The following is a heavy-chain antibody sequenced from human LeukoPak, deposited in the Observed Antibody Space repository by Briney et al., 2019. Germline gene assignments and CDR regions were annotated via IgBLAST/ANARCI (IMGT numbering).Heavy chain of an antibody. J-gene: IGHJ6*03. D-gene: IGHD3-10*01. CDR1: GFTFSSSA. Sequence: GGSLRLSCAASGFTFSSSAMHWVRQAPGKGLEWVAFIRYDGSNKYYADSVKGRFTISRDNSKNTLYLQMNSLRAEDTAVYYCAKWVRRTYYMDVWGKGTTVTISS. V-gene: IGHV3-30*02. CDR3: AKWVRRTYYMDV. CDR2: IRYDGSNK.